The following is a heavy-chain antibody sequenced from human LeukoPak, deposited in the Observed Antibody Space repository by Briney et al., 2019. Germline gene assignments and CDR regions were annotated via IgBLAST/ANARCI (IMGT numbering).Heavy chain of an antibody. D-gene: IGHD1-7*01. CDR1: GGSISSSSYY. J-gene: IGHJ4*02. CDR3: ARDRNWNYGGGFDY. Sequence: WETLSLTCTVSGGSISSSSYYWGWIRQPPGKGLEWIGSIYYSGSTYYNPSLKSRVTISVDTSKNQFSLKLSSVTAADTAVYYCARDRNWNYGGGFDYWGQGTLVTVSS. CDR2: IYYSGST. V-gene: IGHV4-39*07.